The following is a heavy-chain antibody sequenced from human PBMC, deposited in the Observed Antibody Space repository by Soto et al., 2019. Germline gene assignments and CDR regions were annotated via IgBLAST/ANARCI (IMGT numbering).Heavy chain of an antibody. Sequence: GGSLRLSCAASGFTFSSYAMHWVRQAPGKGLEWVAFISHDGNNTYYADSVKGRFSISRDNSKNTLYLQMNSLRTEDTAMFYCARPRRDCTNGVCYTSGAFDIWGQGTMVTVSS. V-gene: IGHV3-30-3*01. J-gene: IGHJ3*02. CDR1: GFTFSSYA. CDR2: ISHDGNNT. CDR3: ARPRRDCTNGVCYTSGAFDI. D-gene: IGHD2-8*01.